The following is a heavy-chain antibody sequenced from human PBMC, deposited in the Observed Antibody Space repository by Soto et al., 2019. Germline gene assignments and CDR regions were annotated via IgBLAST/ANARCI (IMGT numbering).Heavy chain of an antibody. D-gene: IGHD3-9*01. CDR2: TYYRSKWYN. Sequence: SQTLSLTCAISGDSVSSNSAAWNWIRQSPSRGLEWLGRTYYRSKWYNDYAVSVKSRITINPDTSKNQFSLQLNPVTPEDTAVYYCARDLYDMDEYYYYDMDVWGQGTTVTVSS. CDR1: GDSVSSNSAA. V-gene: IGHV6-1*01. CDR3: ARDLYDMDEYYYYDMDV. J-gene: IGHJ6*02.